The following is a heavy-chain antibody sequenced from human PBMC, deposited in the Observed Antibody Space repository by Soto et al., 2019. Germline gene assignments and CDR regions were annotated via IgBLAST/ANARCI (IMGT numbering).Heavy chain of an antibody. CDR2: ISAYNGNT. D-gene: IGHD6-13*01. CDR3: ARDWTGYSSSWGFDP. Sequence: ASVKVSCKASGYTFTSYGISWVRQAPGQGLEWMGWISAYNGNTNYAQKLQGRVTMTTDTSTSTAYMELRSLRSDDTAVYYCARDWTGYSSSWGFDPWGQGTLVTVSS. CDR1: GYTFTSYG. V-gene: IGHV1-18*01. J-gene: IGHJ5*02.